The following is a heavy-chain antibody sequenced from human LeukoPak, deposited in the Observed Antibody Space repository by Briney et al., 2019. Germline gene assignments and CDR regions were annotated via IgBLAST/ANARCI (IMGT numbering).Heavy chain of an antibody. Sequence: PGGSLRLSCAASGFTFSSYWMSWVRQAPGKGLEWVANIKQDGSEKYYVDSVKGRFTISRDNAKNSLYLQMNSLRAEDTAVYYCAREGSNWNDGYWFDPWGQGTLVTVSS. J-gene: IGHJ5*02. CDR1: GFTFSSYW. D-gene: IGHD1-1*01. CDR2: IKQDGSEK. V-gene: IGHV3-7*01. CDR3: AREGSNWNDGYWFDP.